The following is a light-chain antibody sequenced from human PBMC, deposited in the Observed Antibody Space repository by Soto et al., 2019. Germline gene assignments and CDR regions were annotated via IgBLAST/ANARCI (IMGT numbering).Light chain of an antibody. V-gene: IGKV3-11*01. Sequence: EIVLTQSPATLSLSPGERATLSCRASQSVSSFLAWYQQKPCQAPRLLIYDSSNSATGIPARFSGSGSGTDITLTISRLQPVDFAVYYCHQRNNCPITFGQGTRLEIK. CDR2: DSS. CDR3: HQRNNCPIT. CDR1: QSVSSF. J-gene: IGKJ5*01.